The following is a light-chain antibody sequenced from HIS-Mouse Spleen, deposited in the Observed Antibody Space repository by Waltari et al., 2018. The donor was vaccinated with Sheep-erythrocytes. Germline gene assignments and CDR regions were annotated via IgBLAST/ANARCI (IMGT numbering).Light chain of an antibody. J-gene: IGLJ3*02. CDR3: CSYAGSSTPWV. CDR2: EGS. CDR1: RSDLGSYNL. Sequence: QSALTQPASVSGSPGQSIPISCTGTRSDLGSYNLVSWYQQHPGKAPKLMIYEGSKRPSGVSNRFSGSKSGNTASLTISGLQAEDEADYYCCSYAGSSTPWVFGGGTKLTVL. V-gene: IGLV2-23*01.